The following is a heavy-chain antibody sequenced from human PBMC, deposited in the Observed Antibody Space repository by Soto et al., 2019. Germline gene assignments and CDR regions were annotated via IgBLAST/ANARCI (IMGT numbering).Heavy chain of an antibody. Sequence: SETLSLTCTVSGGSISSSSYYWGWIRQPPGKGLEWIGSIYYSGSTYYNPSLKSRVTISVDTSKNQFSLKLSSVTAADTAVYYCASGFGELSDYLHFDYWGQGTLVTVSS. CDR2: IYYSGST. J-gene: IGHJ4*02. V-gene: IGHV4-39*01. CDR1: GGSISSSSYY. CDR3: ASGFGELSDYLHFDY. D-gene: IGHD3-10*01.